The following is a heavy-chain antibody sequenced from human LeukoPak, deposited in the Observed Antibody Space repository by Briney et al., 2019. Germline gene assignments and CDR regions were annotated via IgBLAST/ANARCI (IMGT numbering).Heavy chain of an antibody. CDR1: GYSFTSYW. Sequence: GESLKISCKGSGYSFTSYWIGWVRQMPGKGLEWMGIIYPGDSDTRYSPSFQGQVTISADKSISTAYLQWSSLKASDTAMYYCARRRAAEPIQRDYYYYYMDVWGKGTTVTVSS. CDR2: IYPGDSDT. V-gene: IGHV5-51*01. J-gene: IGHJ6*03. D-gene: IGHD1-1*01. CDR3: ARRRAAEPIQRDYYYYYMDV.